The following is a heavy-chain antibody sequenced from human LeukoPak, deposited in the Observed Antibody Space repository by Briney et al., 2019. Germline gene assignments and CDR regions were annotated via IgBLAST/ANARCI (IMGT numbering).Heavy chain of an antibody. Sequence: ASETLSLTCTVSGGSISSYYWSWIRQPPGKGLEWIGEINHSGSTNYNPSLKSRVTISVDTSKNQFSLKLSSVTAADTAVYYCARLNEQSNDYWGQGTLVTVSS. CDR3: ARLNEQSNDY. CDR2: INHSGST. J-gene: IGHJ4*02. D-gene: IGHD1-1*01. CDR1: GGSISSYY. V-gene: IGHV4-34*01.